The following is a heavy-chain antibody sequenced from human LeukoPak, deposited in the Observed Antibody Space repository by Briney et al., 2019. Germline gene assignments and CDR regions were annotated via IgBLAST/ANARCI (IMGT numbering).Heavy chain of an antibody. J-gene: IGHJ4*02. CDR1: GFTFSSYS. Sequence: GGSLRLSCAASGFTFSSYSMNWVRQAPGKGLEWVSSISSSSSYIYYADSVKGRFTISRDNAKNSLYLQMNSLRAEDTAVYYCAREKQVPAYYFDYWGQGTLVTVSS. D-gene: IGHD2-2*01. CDR2: ISSSSSYI. CDR3: AREKQVPAYYFDY. V-gene: IGHV3-21*01.